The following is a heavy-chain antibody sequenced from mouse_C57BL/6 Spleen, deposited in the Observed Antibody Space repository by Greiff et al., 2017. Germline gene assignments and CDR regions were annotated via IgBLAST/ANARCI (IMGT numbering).Heavy chain of an antibody. V-gene: IGHV1-18*01. CDR1: GYTFTDYN. Sequence: EVKLQESGPELVKPGASVKIPCKASGYTFTDYNMDWVKQSHGKSLEWIGDINPNNGGTIYNQKFKGKATLTVDKSSSTAYMELRSLTSEDTAVYYCARRGEAWFAYWGQGTLVTVSA. J-gene: IGHJ3*01. CDR2: INPNNGGT. CDR3: ARRGEAWFAY.